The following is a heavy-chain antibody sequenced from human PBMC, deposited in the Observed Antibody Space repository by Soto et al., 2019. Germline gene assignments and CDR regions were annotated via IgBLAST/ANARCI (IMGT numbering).Heavy chain of an antibody. V-gene: IGHV3-23*01. CDR1: GSISTTTP. CDR3: ATSFRYFDN. D-gene: IGHD3-16*01. CDR2: ISGRGTNT. J-gene: IGHJ4*02. Sequence: GGSLRLSCAASGSISTTTPLSWVRQAPGKGLEWVSTISGRGTNTYYADSVKGRFIISRDNLKNTVNLQMNSLGVEDTAIYYCATSFRYFDNWGQGTRVPVSS.